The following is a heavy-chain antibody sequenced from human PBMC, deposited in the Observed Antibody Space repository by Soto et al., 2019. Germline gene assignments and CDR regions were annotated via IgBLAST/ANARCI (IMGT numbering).Heavy chain of an antibody. CDR3: ARGPTDYYDNSANYFLDY. D-gene: IGHD3-22*01. V-gene: IGHV1-18*01. CDR1: GYTFITYG. CDR2: ISTYNGNT. J-gene: IGHJ4*02. Sequence: ASVKVSCKASGYTFITYGVSWVRQAPGQGLDWLGWISTYNGNTRYAERLQGRVTMTTDTTTNTAYMELRNLRSDGTAVYYCARGPTDYYDNSANYFLDYWGQGTLVTVSS.